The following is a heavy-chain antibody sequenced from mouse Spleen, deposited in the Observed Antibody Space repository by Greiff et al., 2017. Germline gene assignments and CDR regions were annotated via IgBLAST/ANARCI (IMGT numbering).Heavy chain of an antibody. Sequence: QVQLQQPGAELVKPGASVKLSCKASGYTFTSYWMHWVKQRPGQGLEWIGMIHPNSGSTNYNEKFKSKATLTVDKSSSTAYMQLSSLTSEDSAVYYCARGDYYGLYFDVWGAGTTVTVSS. CDR1: GYTFTSYW. D-gene: IGHD1-1*01. CDR2: IHPNSGST. CDR3: ARGDYYGLYFDV. V-gene: IGHV1-64*01. J-gene: IGHJ1*01.